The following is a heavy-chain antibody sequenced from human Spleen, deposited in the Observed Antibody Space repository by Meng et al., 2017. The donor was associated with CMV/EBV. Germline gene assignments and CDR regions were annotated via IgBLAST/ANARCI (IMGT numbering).Heavy chain of an antibody. J-gene: IGHJ4*02. CDR2: TYYRSKWYN. CDR1: GDSVSSNSAA. D-gene: IGHD6-13*01. V-gene: IGHV6-1*01. CDR3: ARSKDPDRYSSSWCFDY. Sequence: QVQLQQSGPGLVKPSQTLCTTCAIPGDSVSSNSAAWNWIRQSPSRGLELLGRTYYRSKWYNDYAVSVKSRITINPDTSKNQFSLQLNSVTPEDTAVYYCARSKDPDRYSSSWCFDYWGQGTLVTVSS.